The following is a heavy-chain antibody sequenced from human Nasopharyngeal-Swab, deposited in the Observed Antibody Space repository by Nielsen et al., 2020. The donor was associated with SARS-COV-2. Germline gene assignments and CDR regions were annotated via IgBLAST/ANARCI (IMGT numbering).Heavy chain of an antibody. D-gene: IGHD2-15*01. Sequence: SETLSLTCTVSGGSISSYYWSWIRQPPGKGLEWIGYIYYSGSTNYNPSLKSRVTISVDTSKNQFSLKLSSVTAADTAVYYCAGALGYCSGGSCYPHWYFDLWGRGTLVTVSS. CDR2: IYYSGST. CDR1: GGSISSYY. CDR3: AGALGYCSGGSCYPHWYFDL. J-gene: IGHJ2*01. V-gene: IGHV4-59*01.